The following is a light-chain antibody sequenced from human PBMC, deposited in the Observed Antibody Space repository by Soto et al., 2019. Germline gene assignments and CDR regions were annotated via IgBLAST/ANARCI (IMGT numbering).Light chain of an antibody. V-gene: IGKV1-27*01. Sequence: DIQMTQSPSSLSASVGDRVTITCRTSQAISNYLAWYQQKPGKVPKLLIYAASTLQSGVPSRFSGGGSGTAFSLTISSLQPEDVATYYCQKYNSAPHTFGGGTKVEIQ. CDR2: AAS. J-gene: IGKJ4*01. CDR3: QKYNSAPHT. CDR1: QAISNY.